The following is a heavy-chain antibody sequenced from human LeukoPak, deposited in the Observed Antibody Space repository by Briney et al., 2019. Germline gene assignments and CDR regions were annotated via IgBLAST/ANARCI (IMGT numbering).Heavy chain of an antibody. CDR1: GVSISSSNW. CDR3: ASQSQNDY. Sequence: SETLSLTCAVSGVSISSSNWWRWVRQPPGKGLEWIGEIYHSGSTNYNPSLKGRVTISVDKSKNQFSLKLSSVTAADTAVYYCASQSQNDYWGQGTLVTVSS. J-gene: IGHJ4*02. CDR2: IYHSGST. V-gene: IGHV4-4*02.